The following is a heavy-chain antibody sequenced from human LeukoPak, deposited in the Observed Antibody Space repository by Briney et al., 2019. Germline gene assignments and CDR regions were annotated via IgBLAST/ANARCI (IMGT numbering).Heavy chain of an antibody. D-gene: IGHD1-14*01. V-gene: IGHV3-48*03. CDR3: ARGSGTDY. CDR2: ISDSGNTI. J-gene: IGHJ4*01. Sequence: PGGSLRLSCAASGFTISTHEMNWVRQAPGKGLEWLSYISDSGNTIYYADSVKGRFTISRDTAKNSLYLQMNSLRAEDTAIYYCARGSGTDYWGHGTLVTVSS. CDR1: GFTISTHE.